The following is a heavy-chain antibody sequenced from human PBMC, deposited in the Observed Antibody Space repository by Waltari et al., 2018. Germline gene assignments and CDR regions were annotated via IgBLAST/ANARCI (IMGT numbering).Heavy chain of an antibody. J-gene: IGHJ4*02. CDR1: GFTFSSYW. CDR3: AKVRSGYRIDY. CDR2: IKQDGSEK. V-gene: IGHV3-7*01. D-gene: IGHD5-12*01. Sequence: EVQLVESGGGLVQPGGSLRLSCAASGFTFSSYWMSWVRQAPGKGLEWVANIKQDGSEKYYVDSVKGRFTISRDNAKNSLYLQMNSLRAEDTAVYYCAKVRSGYRIDYWGQGTLVTVSS.